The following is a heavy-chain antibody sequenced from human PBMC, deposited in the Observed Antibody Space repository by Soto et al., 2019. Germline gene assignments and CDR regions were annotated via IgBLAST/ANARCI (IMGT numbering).Heavy chain of an antibody. CDR3: ARGHGRITISGAPGHFDY. J-gene: IGHJ4*02. Sequence: GGSLRLSCAASGFTFSSYAMSWVRQAPGKGLEWVSGISGNGGDTYYADSVKGRFTISRDNAKNSLYLQMNSLRAEDTAVYYCARGHGRITISGAPGHFDYWGQGTLVTVSS. CDR1: GFTFSSYA. D-gene: IGHD3-3*01. V-gene: IGHV3-23*01. CDR2: ISGNGGDT.